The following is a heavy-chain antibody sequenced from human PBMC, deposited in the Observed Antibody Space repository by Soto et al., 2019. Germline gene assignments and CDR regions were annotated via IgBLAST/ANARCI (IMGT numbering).Heavy chain of an antibody. CDR3: EREWLQAFDP. D-gene: IGHD5-12*01. V-gene: IGHV3-74*01. Sequence: HPGGSLRLSCVASGFTFSSYWMHWVRQAPGKGLVWVSRINRDGSSTIYADSVKGRFTISRDNAKNTLYLQMNSLRAEDTAVYYCEREWLQAFDPWGQGTLVTVSS. CDR1: GFTFSSYW. CDR2: INRDGSST. J-gene: IGHJ5*02.